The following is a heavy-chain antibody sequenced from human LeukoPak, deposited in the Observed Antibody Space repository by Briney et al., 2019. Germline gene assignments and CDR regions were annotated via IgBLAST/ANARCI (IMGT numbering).Heavy chain of an antibody. D-gene: IGHD1-14*01. V-gene: IGHV1-2*02. CDR2: INPNNGDT. J-gene: IGHJ6*03. CDR3: ARGVAGVYFYYYMDV. Sequence: ASVKVSCKASGYTFTGYYMHWVRQTPGQGLEWMGWINPNNGDTHYAQKFQGTVTMTRDTSISTAYMELSSLRSDDTAVYYCARGVAGVYFYYYMDVWGKGTTVTVSS. CDR1: GYTFTGYY.